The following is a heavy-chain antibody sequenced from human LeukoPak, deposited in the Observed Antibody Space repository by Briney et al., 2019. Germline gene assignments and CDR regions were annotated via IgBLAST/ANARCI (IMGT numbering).Heavy chain of an antibody. CDR3: ARDVSAGGTNWFDP. Sequence: ASVKVSCKTSGYTFTDYYFHWVRQAPGQGLEWMGWINPSSGATNYAQQFQGRVTMTRDTSISTAYMEMSRLRSDDTAVYYCARDVSAGGTNWFDPWGQGTLVTVSS. CDR1: GYTFTDYY. J-gene: IGHJ5*02. CDR2: INPSSGAT. D-gene: IGHD3-16*01. V-gene: IGHV1-2*02.